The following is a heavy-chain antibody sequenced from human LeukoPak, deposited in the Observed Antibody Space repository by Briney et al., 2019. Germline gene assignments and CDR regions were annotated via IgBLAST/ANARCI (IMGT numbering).Heavy chain of an antibody. CDR3: ARRGSYADY. Sequence: RASVKVSCKASGYTFTGYYMHWVRQAPGQGLEWMGWISAYNGNTNYAQKLQGRVTMTTDTSTSTAYMELRSLRSDDTAVYYCARRGSYADYWGQGTLVTVSS. CDR1: GYTFTGYY. J-gene: IGHJ4*02. CDR2: ISAYNGNT. D-gene: IGHD1-26*01. V-gene: IGHV1-18*04.